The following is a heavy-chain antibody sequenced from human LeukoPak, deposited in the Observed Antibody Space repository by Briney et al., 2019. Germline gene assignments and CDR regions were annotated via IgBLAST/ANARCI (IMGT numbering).Heavy chain of an antibody. Sequence: SETLSLTCTVSGGSISSYYWSWIRQSPGKGLEWIGRIYTSGSTNYNPSLKSRVTISVDTSKNQFSLKLSSVTAADTAVYYCARGAYYDYVWGSYRYYYFDYWGQGTLVTVSS. D-gene: IGHD3-16*02. CDR1: GGSISSYY. CDR3: ARGAYYDYVWGSYRYYYFDY. J-gene: IGHJ4*02. V-gene: IGHV4-4*07. CDR2: IYTSGST.